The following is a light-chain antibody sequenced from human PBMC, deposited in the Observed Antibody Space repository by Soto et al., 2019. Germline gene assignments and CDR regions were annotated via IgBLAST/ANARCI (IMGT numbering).Light chain of an antibody. CDR3: QQYNNWPPDRT. J-gene: IGKJ1*01. V-gene: IGKV3-15*01. CDR2: GAS. Sequence: EIVMTQSPATLSVSPGERATLSCRASQSVGSNLAWYQQKPGQAPRLLIYGASTMATGIPARFSGSGSGTEVTLTISSLQSEDFAIYLCQQYNNWPPDRTFGQGTKVEIK. CDR1: QSVGSN.